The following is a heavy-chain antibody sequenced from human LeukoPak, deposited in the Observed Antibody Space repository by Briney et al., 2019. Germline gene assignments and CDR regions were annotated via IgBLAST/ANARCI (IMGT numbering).Heavy chain of an antibody. D-gene: IGHD2-2*01. J-gene: IGHJ4*02. V-gene: IGHV1-2*02. CDR3: ARDGVVPSDY. Sequence: GASVKVSCKASGYTFTGYYMHWVRQAPGQGLEWMGWINPNSGGTNSAQKFQGRVTMTRDTSISTAYMELSRLRSDDTAVYYCARDGVVPSDYWGQGTLVTVSS. CDR1: GYTFTGYY. CDR2: INPNSGGT.